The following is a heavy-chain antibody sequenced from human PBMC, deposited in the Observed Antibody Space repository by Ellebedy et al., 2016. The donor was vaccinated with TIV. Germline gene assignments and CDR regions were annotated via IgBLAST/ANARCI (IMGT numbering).Heavy chain of an antibody. V-gene: IGHV3-48*01. Sequence: GGSLRLSCAASGFTFSNYNMNWVRQAPGKGLEWVSYISSSSNTIYYADSVKGRFTISRDNSKNTLYLQMNSLRAEDTAVYYCASSHLGELVNSPKPMDVWGQGTTVTVSS. D-gene: IGHD3-10*01. CDR3: ASSHLGELVNSPKPMDV. CDR2: ISSSSNTI. J-gene: IGHJ6*02. CDR1: GFTFSNYN.